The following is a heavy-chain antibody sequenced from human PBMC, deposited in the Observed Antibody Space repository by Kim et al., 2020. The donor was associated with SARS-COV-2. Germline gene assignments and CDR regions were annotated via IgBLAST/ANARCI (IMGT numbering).Heavy chain of an antibody. D-gene: IGHD3-3*01. Sequence: VKGPFTLSRDNAKNSLYLQMNSLRAEDTAVYYCARYFWSGYSYYYYYMDVWGKGTTVTVSS. V-gene: IGHV3-48*03. J-gene: IGHJ6*03. CDR3: ARYFWSGYSYYYYYMDV.